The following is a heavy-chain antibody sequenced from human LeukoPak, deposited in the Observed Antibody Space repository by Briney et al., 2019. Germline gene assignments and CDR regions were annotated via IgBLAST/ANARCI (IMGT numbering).Heavy chain of an antibody. CDR3: ASHLGYCSGGSCYFPPLFDY. CDR1: GGSISSYY. V-gene: IGHV4-59*01. Sequence: PSETLSLTCTVSGGSISSYYWSWIRQPPGKGLEWIGYIYYSGSTNYNPSLKSRVTISVDTSKNRFSLKLSSVTAADTAVYYCASHLGYCSGGSCYFPPLFDYWGQGTLVTVSS. D-gene: IGHD2-15*01. CDR2: IYYSGST. J-gene: IGHJ4*02.